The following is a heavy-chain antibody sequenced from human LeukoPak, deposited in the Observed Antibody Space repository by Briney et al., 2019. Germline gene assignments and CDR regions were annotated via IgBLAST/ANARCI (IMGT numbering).Heavy chain of an antibody. D-gene: IGHD3-22*01. Sequence: SETLSLTSTVSGGSISSGSYYWRWIRQPAGKGLEWIGRIYTSGSTNYNPSLKSRVTISVDTSKNQFSLKLSSVTAADTAVYYCARVPDYYDGSGYTNWFDPWGQGTLVTVSS. V-gene: IGHV4-61*02. J-gene: IGHJ5*02. CDR1: GGSISSGSYY. CDR2: IYTSGST. CDR3: ARVPDYYDGSGYTNWFDP.